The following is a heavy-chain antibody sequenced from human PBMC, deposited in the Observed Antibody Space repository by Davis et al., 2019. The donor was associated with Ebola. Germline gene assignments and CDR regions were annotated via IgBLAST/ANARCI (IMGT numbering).Heavy chain of an antibody. Sequence: GESLKISCAASGFTFSSYSMNWVRQPPGKGLEWVSYISSSSSTIYYADSVKSRFTISRDNAKNSLYLQMNSLRDEDTAVYYCARDIAVTPSYYGMDVWGKGTTVTVSS. D-gene: IGHD4-23*01. CDR3: ARDIAVTPSYYGMDV. V-gene: IGHV3-48*02. CDR1: GFTFSSYS. CDR2: ISSSSSTI. J-gene: IGHJ6*04.